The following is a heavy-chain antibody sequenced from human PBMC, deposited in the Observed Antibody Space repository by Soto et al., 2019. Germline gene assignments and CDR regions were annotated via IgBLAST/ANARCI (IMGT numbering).Heavy chain of an antibody. D-gene: IGHD1-26*01. CDR1: GYSISSSNW. CDR2: IYYSGTT. J-gene: IGHJ4*02. Sequence: QAQLQESGPGLVKPWDTLSLTCAASGYSISSSNWWGWIRQPPGKGLEWIGYIYYSGTTYYNPSLKSRVTMSVDTSKNQFSLKLTSVTAVDTAVYYCARREIQGPIDYWGQGTLVTVSS. CDR3: ARREIQGPIDY. V-gene: IGHV4-28*01.